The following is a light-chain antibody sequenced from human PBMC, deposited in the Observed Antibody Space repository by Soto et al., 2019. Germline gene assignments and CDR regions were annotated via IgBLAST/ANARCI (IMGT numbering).Light chain of an antibody. J-gene: IGKJ4*01. V-gene: IGKV3-20*01. CDR2: GAS. Sequence: EIVLTQSPGTLSLSPGETATLSCRARQSVRSSYLAWYQQKPGQAPRLLIYGASTRATGIPDRFSGSGSGTDFTLTISRLEPEDFAVYYCQQFGTSPPVTFGGGTKVEI. CDR1: QSVRSSY. CDR3: QQFGTSPPVT.